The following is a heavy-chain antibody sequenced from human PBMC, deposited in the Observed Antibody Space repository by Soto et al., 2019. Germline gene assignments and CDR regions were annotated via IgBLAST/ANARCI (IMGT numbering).Heavy chain of an antibody. V-gene: IGHV4-34*01. D-gene: IGHD5-12*01. CDR2: INHSGST. Sequence: SETLSLTCAVYGGSFSGYYWSWIRQPPGKGLEWIGEINHSGSTNYNPSLKSRVTISVDTSKNQFSLKLSSVTAADTAVYYCAREMGSGYDLVPGIYYFDYWGQGTLVTVSS. CDR3: AREMGSGYDLVPGIYYFDY. CDR1: GGSFSGYY. J-gene: IGHJ4*02.